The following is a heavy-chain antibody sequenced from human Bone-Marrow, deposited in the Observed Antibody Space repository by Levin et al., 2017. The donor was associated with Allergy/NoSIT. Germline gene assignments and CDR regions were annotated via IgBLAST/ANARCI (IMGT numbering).Heavy chain of an antibody. CDR2: IKGDGSKQ. CDR3: ARDPLHGAMDY. Sequence: GGSLRLSCAASGFTFTSSYMTWVRQAPGEGLEWVANIKGDGSKQFYVDSVKGRFTISRDNAKNSLFLQMNSLRAEDTAVYYCARDPLHGAMDYWGQGTLVTVSS. J-gene: IGHJ4*02. D-gene: IGHD4-17*01. CDR1: GFTFTSSY. V-gene: IGHV3-7*03.